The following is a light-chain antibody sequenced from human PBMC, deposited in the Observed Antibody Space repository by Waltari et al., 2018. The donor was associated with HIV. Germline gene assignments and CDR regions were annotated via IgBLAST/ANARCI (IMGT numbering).Light chain of an antibody. CDR3: QQYKKWPLT. CDR2: GAS. CDR1: ESIVSD. Sequence: EIVLTQSPGTLSLSPGERATLSCRASESIVSDYLAWYQQKGGQAPRLLMFGASTGATGIPTRFSGSGSGTEFTLTISSLQSEDFAVYYCQQYKKWPLTFGQGTRLEIK. V-gene: IGKV3D-15*01. J-gene: IGKJ5*01.